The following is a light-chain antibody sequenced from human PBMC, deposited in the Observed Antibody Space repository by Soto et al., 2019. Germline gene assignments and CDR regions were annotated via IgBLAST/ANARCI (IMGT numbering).Light chain of an antibody. Sequence: EIVLTQSPGTLSLSPGQRATLSCRASQSVSSYLAWYQQKPGQAPRLLIYDASNRATGIPARFSGSGSGTDFTLTISSLEPEDFAVYYCQQRSNWWWTFGQGTKVDI. V-gene: IGKV3-11*01. CDR1: QSVSSY. CDR2: DAS. CDR3: QQRSNWWWT. J-gene: IGKJ1*01.